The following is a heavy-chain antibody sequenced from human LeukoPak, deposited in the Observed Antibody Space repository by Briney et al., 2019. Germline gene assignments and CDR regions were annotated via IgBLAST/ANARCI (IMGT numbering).Heavy chain of an antibody. D-gene: IGHD6-19*01. CDR3: ARDSDSNGY. CDR1: GFTFGDYA. J-gene: IGHJ4*02. Sequence: PGGSLRLSCTASGFTFGDYAMSWVRQAPGKGLEWVSSISSSSSYIYYADSVKGRFTISRDNAKNSLHLQMNSLRAEDTAVYYCARDSDSNGYWGQGTLVTVSS. CDR2: ISSSSSYI. V-gene: IGHV3-21*01.